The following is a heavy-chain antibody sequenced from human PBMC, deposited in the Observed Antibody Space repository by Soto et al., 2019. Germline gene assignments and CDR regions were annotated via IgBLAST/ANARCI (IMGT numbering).Heavy chain of an antibody. CDR3: ARHRRDSYYYDSSGQPEEGDAFDI. D-gene: IGHD3-22*01. J-gene: IGHJ3*02. V-gene: IGHV4-39*01. CDR1: GGSISSSSYY. Sequence: PSETLSLTCTVSGGSISSSSYYWGWIRQPPGKGLEWIGSIYYSGSTYYNPSLKSRVTIPVDTSKNQFSLKLSSVTAADTAVYYCARHRRDSYYYDSSGQPEEGDAFDIWGQGTMVT. CDR2: IYYSGST.